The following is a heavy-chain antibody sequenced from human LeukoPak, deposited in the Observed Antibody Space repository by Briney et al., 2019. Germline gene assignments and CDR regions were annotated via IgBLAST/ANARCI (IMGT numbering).Heavy chain of an antibody. J-gene: IGHJ4*02. Sequence: SETLSLTCTVSDGSISRYYWSWIRQPPGKGLEWIGSIYYSGSTYYNPSLKSRVTISVDTSKNQFSLKLSSVTAADTAVYYCASFRLFCSSTSCYSWGQGTLVTVSS. D-gene: IGHD2-2*02. CDR3: ASFRLFCSSTSCYS. V-gene: IGHV4-59*05. CDR1: DGSISRYY. CDR2: IYYSGST.